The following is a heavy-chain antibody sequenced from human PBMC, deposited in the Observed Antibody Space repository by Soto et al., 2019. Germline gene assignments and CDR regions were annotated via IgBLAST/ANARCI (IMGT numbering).Heavy chain of an antibody. CDR2: INHSGST. Sequence: QVQLQQWGAGLLKPSETLSLTCAVYGGSFSGYYWSWIRQPPGKGLEWIGEINHSGSTNYNPSLKSRFTISVDTSKNQFSLKLSSVTAADTAVYYCARNCSSTSCRGRYFDYWGQGTLVTVSS. V-gene: IGHV4-34*01. D-gene: IGHD2-2*01. J-gene: IGHJ4*02. CDR3: ARNCSSTSCRGRYFDY. CDR1: GGSFSGYY.